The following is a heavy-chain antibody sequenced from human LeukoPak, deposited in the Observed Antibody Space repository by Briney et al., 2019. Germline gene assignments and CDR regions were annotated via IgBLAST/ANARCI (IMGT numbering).Heavy chain of an antibody. J-gene: IGHJ4*02. CDR3: ARDRGMATMEAIDY. Sequence: GGSLRLSXAASGFTFSSYSMNWVRQAPGKGLEWVSSISSSSSYIYYADSVKGRFTISRDNAKNSLYLQMNSLRAEDTAVYYCARDRGMATMEAIDYWGQGTLVTVSS. CDR1: GFTFSSYS. CDR2: ISSSSSYI. D-gene: IGHD5-24*01. V-gene: IGHV3-21*01.